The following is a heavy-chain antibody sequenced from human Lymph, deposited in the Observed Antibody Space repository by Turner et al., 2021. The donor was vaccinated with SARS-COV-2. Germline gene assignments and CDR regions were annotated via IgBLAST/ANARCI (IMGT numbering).Heavy chain of an antibody. V-gene: IGHV1-69*04. J-gene: IGHJ3*02. D-gene: IGHD2-21*02. CDR2: SIPMLGIA. CDR3: AAPCTVVTPPDGFEI. Sequence: QVTLVQSGAAMKKPGSSVKVSCKASVVLFVSYAIRWVRPAPGQGLGLMGRSIPMLGIASYAQWFQGRVTITADKSSKTAYMELSSLGSEDTAVYYCAAPCTVVTPPDGFEIWGQGTMVTISS. CDR1: VVLFVSYA.